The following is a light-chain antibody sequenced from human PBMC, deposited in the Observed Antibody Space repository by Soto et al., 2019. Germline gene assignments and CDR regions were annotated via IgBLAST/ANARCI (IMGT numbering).Light chain of an antibody. CDR3: QQADSFPRGGLT. Sequence: DIQMTQSPSSVSASVGDRVTITCRASQGIRNWLAWYQQKPGKAPKLLIYNASSLQSGVPSRFSGSGSGTDFTLTISSLQPEDFATYSCQQADSFPRGGLTFGGGTKVEI. V-gene: IGKV1-12*01. J-gene: IGKJ4*01. CDR2: NAS. CDR1: QGIRNW.